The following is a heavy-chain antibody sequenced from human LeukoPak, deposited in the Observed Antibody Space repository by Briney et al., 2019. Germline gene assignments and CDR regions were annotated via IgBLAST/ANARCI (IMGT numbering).Heavy chain of an antibody. CDR1: GYTFTSYY. Sequence: GASVKVSCKASGYTFTSYYIHWARQAPGQGLEWMGIINPSGGSTNYAQDFQGRVTMTRDTSTSTVYMELSSLRSDDTAVYYCARGSDTLDVWGQGTTVTVSS. CDR2: INPSGGST. V-gene: IGHV1-46*01. CDR3: ARGSDTLDV. J-gene: IGHJ6*02.